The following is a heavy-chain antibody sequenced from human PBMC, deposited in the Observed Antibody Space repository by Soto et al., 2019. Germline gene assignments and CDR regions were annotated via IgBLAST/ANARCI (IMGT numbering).Heavy chain of an antibody. CDR1: GYTFTGYY. CDR2: INPNSGGT. D-gene: IGHD5-18*01. Sequence: ASVKVSCKASGYTFTGYYMHWVRQATGQGLEWMGWINPNSGGTNYAQKFQGRVTMTRDTSISTAYMELSRLRSDDTAVYYCARDPGYSYGYFDYWGQGTLVTVSS. J-gene: IGHJ4*02. CDR3: ARDPGYSYGYFDY. V-gene: IGHV1-2*02.